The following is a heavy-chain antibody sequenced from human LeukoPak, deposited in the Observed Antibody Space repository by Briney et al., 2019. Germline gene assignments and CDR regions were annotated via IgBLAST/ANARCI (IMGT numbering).Heavy chain of an antibody. J-gene: IGHJ4*02. Sequence: GGSLRLSCAASGFTVSSNYMSWVRQAPGKGLEWVSGISWNSGSIGYADSVKGRFTISRDNAKNSLYLQMNSLRAEDTALYYCAKDIVSTPPRRAGFDYWGQGTLVTVSS. CDR3: AKDIVSTPPRRAGFDY. CDR1: GFTVSSNY. V-gene: IGHV3-9*01. D-gene: IGHD2-2*01. CDR2: ISWNSGSI.